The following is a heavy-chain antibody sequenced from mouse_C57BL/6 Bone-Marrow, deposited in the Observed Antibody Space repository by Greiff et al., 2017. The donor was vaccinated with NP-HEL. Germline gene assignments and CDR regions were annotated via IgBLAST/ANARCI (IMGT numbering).Heavy chain of an antibody. CDR3: TRGKTGIGFAY. D-gene: IGHD4-1*01. V-gene: IGHV5-9-1*02. CDR1: GFTFSSYA. Sequence: EVKLMESGEGLVKPGGSLKLSCAASGFTFSSYAMSWVRQTPEKRLEWVAYISSGGDYIYYADTVKGRFTISRDNARNTLYLQMSSLKSEDTAMYYCTRGKTGIGFAYWGQGTLVTVSA. J-gene: IGHJ3*01. CDR2: ISSGGDYI.